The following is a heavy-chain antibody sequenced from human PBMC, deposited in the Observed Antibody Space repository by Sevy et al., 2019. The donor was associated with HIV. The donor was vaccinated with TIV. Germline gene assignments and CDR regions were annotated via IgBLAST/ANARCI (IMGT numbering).Heavy chain of an antibody. Sequence: ASVKVSCKASGYSFSDSGYYVHWVRQAPGQGHEWMGWINPKSGDTKYAQKFQGRVTMTRDTSVSTANMELTRLTSDDTAVYYCARESYDFWTGPVDYDYGMDVWGQGTTVTVSS. CDR2: INPKSGDT. D-gene: IGHD3-3*01. J-gene: IGHJ6*02. CDR3: ARESYDFWTGPVDYDYGMDV. V-gene: IGHV1-2*02. CDR1: GYSFSDSGYY.